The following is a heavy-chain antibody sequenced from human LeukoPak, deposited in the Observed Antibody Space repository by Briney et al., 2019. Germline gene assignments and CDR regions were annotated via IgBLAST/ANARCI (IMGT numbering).Heavy chain of an antibody. CDR2: ISAYNGNT. D-gene: IGHD1-26*01. Sequence: ASVKVSCKSSGYTFTSYGISGVRQAPGQGREWMGWISAYNGNTNYTQNLQGRATMTTDTSTSTAYMELRSLRSDDTAVYYCARDQAEWELLDFDYWGQGTLVTVSS. CDR1: GYTFTSYG. J-gene: IGHJ4*02. V-gene: IGHV1-18*01. CDR3: ARDQAEWELLDFDY.